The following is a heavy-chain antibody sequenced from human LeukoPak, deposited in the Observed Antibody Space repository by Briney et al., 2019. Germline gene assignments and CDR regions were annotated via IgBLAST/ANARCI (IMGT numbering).Heavy chain of an antibody. V-gene: IGHV4-61*02. Sequence: SETLSLTCTVPGGSISSGSYYWRWLRQPAGKGLEWIGRIYTSGSTNYNPSLKSRVTITVDTSKNQFSLKLRSVTAADTAVYYCARGHKTYYYDSSGYFLWRDYYYMDVWGKGTTVTVSS. CDR1: GGSISSGSYY. CDR2: IYTSGST. D-gene: IGHD3-22*01. J-gene: IGHJ6*03. CDR3: ARGHKTYYYDSSGYFLWRDYYYMDV.